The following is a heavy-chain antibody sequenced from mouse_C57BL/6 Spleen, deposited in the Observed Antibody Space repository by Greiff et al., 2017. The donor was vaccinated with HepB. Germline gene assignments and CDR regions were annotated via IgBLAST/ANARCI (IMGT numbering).Heavy chain of an antibody. CDR3: ARNRVYSNYWYFDV. D-gene: IGHD2-5*01. V-gene: IGHV5-9*01. CDR2: ISGGGGNT. CDR1: GFTFSSYT. Sequence: EVMLVESGGGLVKPGGSLKLSCAASGFTFSSYTMSWVRQTPEKRLEWVATISGGGGNTYYPDSVKGRFTISRDNAKNTLYLQMSSLRSEDTALYYCARNRVYSNYWYFDVWGTGTTVTVSS. J-gene: IGHJ1*03.